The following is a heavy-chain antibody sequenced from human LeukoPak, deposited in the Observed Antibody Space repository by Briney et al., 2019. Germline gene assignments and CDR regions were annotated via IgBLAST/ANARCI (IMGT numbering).Heavy chain of an antibody. CDR1: GFTFSSYS. CDR2: ISSSSSYI. V-gene: IGHV3-21*01. J-gene: IGHJ5*02. D-gene: IGHD2-15*01. CDR3: ARDPGSGYCSGGSCYRYNWFDP. Sequence: GGSLRLSCAASGFTFSSYSMNWVRQAPGKGLEWVSSISSSSSYIYYADSVKGRFTISRDNAKNSLYLQMNSLRAEDTAVYYCARDPGSGYCSGGSCYRYNWFDPWGQGTLVTVSS.